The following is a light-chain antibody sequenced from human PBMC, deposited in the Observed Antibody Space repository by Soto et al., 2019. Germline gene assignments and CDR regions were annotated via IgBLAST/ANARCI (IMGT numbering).Light chain of an antibody. Sequence: EIVITQSASTLSVSPGERATLSCRASQSVSSNLAWYQQKPGQAPRLLIYGASTRATGIPARFSGSGSGTEFTLTISSLQSEDFAVYYCQQYNNWPPVTFGQGTKVDIK. CDR1: QSVSSN. CDR3: QQYNNWPPVT. V-gene: IGKV3-15*01. CDR2: GAS. J-gene: IGKJ1*01.